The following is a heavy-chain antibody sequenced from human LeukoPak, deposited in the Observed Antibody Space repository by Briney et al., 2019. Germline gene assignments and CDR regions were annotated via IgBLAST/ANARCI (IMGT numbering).Heavy chain of an antibody. CDR3: ATWRNYGRLPYWYFDL. J-gene: IGHJ2*01. D-gene: IGHD3-16*01. V-gene: IGHV3-23*01. CDR1: GFTFSSYA. CDR2: ISGSGGST. Sequence: GGSLRLSCAASGFTFSSYAMSWVRQAPGKGLEWVSAISGSGGSTYYADSVKGRFTISRDNSKNTLYLQMNSLRAEDTAVYYCATWRNYGRLPYWYFDLWGRGTLSLSPQ.